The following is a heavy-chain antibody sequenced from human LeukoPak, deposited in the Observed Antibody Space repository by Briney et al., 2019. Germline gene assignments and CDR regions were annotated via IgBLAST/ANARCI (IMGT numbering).Heavy chain of an antibody. CDR1: GFTVSTYY. D-gene: IGHD2-8*01. CDR2: IYSGGST. Sequence: GGSLRLSSAASGFTVSTYYMTWVRQAPGKGLECVSVIYSGGSTYYADSVKGRFTVSRDNSKNTLYLQMNSLRAEDTAMYYCARGLGYCTSTTCLLPFDYWGQGTLVTVSS. V-gene: IGHV3-53*01. J-gene: IGHJ4*02. CDR3: ARGLGYCTSTTCLLPFDY.